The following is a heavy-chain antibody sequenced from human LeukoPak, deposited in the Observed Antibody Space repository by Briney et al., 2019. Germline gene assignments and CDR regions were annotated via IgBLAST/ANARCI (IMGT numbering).Heavy chain of an antibody. CDR1: GGSISSYY. CDR3: ARKLPGVHFDY. D-gene: IGHD2-15*01. CDR2: IYYSGST. V-gene: IGHV4-59*01. J-gene: IGHJ4*02. Sequence: SETLSLTCTVSGGSISSYYWSWIRQPPGKGLEWIGYIYYSGSTNYNPSLKSRVTISVDTSKNQFSLRLSSVTAADTAVYYCARKLPGVHFDYWGQGTLVTVSS.